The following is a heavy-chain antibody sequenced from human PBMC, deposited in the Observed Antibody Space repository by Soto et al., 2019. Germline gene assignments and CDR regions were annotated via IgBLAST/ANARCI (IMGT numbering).Heavy chain of an antibody. J-gene: IGHJ6*02. CDR2: IIPIFGTA. Sequence: SVKVSCKASGGTFSSYAISWVRQAPGQGLEWMGGIIPIFGTADYAQKFQGRVTITADESTSTAYMELRSLRSDDTAVYYCARDGALGENYYYYGMDVWGQRTTVTVSS. CDR1: GGTFSSYA. CDR3: ARDGALGENYYYYGMDV. V-gene: IGHV1-69*13. D-gene: IGHD3-16*01.